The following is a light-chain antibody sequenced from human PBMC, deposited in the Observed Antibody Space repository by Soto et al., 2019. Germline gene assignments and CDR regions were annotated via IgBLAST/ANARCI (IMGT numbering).Light chain of an antibody. V-gene: IGKV1-5*01. CDR1: QSISSW. Sequence: DIQMTQSPSTLSASVGDRVTITCRASQSISSWLAWYQQKPGKAPKLLIYDASSLESGVPSRFSGSGSGTEFTLTISSLQPDDFAVYYCQQYGSSLGVTFGGGTKVEIK. J-gene: IGKJ4*01. CDR2: DAS. CDR3: QQYGSSLGVT.